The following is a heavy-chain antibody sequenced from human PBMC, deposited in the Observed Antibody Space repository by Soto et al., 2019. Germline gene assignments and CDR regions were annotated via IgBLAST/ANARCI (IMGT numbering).Heavy chain of an antibody. CDR2: ISPYTGNT. CDR3: VKVDNYVTPTPQDV. J-gene: IGHJ6*02. CDR1: GYIFVNYG. Sequence: QVQLVQSGDEVKKPGASVKVSCKASGYIFVNYGIAWVRQAPGQGLEWMVWISPYTGNTHSATKIQGRLTITTDTATSTSYMDLGSLTSDDTAVYYCVKVDNYVTPTPQDVWGQGTTVTVSS. D-gene: IGHD3-16*01. V-gene: IGHV1-18*01.